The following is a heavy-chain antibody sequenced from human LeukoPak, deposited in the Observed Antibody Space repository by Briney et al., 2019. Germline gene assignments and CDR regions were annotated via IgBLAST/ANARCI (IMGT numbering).Heavy chain of an antibody. Sequence: GGSLRLSCAASGFTFSSYSMNWVRQAPGKGLEWVSSISSSSSYIYYADSVKGRFTISRDNAKNSLYLQMTSLRAEDTAVYYCARALSDWFDPWGQGTLVTVSS. CDR2: ISSSSSYI. CDR3: ARALSDWFDP. CDR1: GFTFSSYS. V-gene: IGHV3-21*01. J-gene: IGHJ5*02.